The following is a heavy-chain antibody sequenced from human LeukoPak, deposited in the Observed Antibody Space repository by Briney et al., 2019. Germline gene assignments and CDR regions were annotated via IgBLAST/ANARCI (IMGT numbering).Heavy chain of an antibody. D-gene: IGHD6-19*01. Sequence: ASVKVSCKASGSTFTNFGISWVRQAPGQGLEWMGWISAYNGHTNYAQKFQGRVTMTTDTSTSTAYMEVRSLRSEDTAVYYCAREMAGPFDCWGQGTLVTVPS. CDR1: GSTFTNFG. J-gene: IGHJ4*02. CDR2: ISAYNGHT. V-gene: IGHV1-18*01. CDR3: AREMAGPFDC.